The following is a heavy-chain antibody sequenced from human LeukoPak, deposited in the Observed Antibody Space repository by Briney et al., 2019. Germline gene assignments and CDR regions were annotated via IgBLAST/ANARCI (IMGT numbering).Heavy chain of an antibody. J-gene: IGHJ4*02. CDR1: DGSMSPYY. V-gene: IGHV4-59*01. D-gene: IGHD5-12*01. CDR2: IFYNGNT. Sequence: SETLSLTCTVSDGSMSPYYWSWIRQSPGKGLEWIAYIFYNGNTKYNPSLWSRVTISIDTSRNQFSLNLNSVTAADTAVYYCARGVLRLCDYWGQGTLVTVSS. CDR3: ARGVLRLCDY.